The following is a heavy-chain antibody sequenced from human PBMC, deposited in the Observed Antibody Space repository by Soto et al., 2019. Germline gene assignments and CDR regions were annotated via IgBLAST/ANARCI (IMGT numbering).Heavy chain of an antibody. CDR2: ISYDGSNK. CDR3: ARDKEPGYSSSWYVAEY. J-gene: IGHJ4*02. D-gene: IGHD6-13*01. V-gene: IGHV3-30-3*01. CDR1: GFTFSSYA. Sequence: QVQLVESGGGVVQPGRSLRLSCAASGFTFSSYAMHWVRQAPGKGLEWVAVISYDGSNKYYADSVKGRFTISRDNSKNTLYLQMNSLRAEDTAVYYCARDKEPGYSSSWYVAEYWGQRTLVTVSS.